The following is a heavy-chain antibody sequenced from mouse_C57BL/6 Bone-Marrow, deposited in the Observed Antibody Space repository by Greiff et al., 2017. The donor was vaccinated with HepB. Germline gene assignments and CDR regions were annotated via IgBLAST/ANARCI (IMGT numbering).Heavy chain of an antibody. CDR3: ARFSYDYHDY. Sequence: DVMLVESGGGLVQPGGSLSLSCAASGFTFTDYYMSWVRQPPGKALEWLVIIRNKANGYTTEYSASVQSQFTISRDNSQSILYLQMNALRAEDTATYYCARFSYDYHDYWGQGTTLTVAS. J-gene: IGHJ2*01. D-gene: IGHD2-4*01. CDR2: IRNKANGYTT. V-gene: IGHV7-3*01. CDR1: GFTFTDYY.